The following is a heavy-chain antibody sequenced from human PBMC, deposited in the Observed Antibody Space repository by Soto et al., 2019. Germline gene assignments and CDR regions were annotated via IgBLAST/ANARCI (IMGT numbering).Heavy chain of an antibody. CDR1: GYTFTDYY. CDR3: ARSSDYDFFIDYFTYHQYRMDF. Sequence: ASVKISCKASGYTFTDYYIHWVRQAPGQGLEWMARINPNTGGTNSAQKFQGRVTMTRDTSTTKAYMELRSLRSDDTAVYYCARSSDYDFFIDYFTYHQYRMDFRAQGTTVTVSS. V-gene: IGHV1-2*06. CDR2: INPNTGGT. J-gene: IGHJ6*01. D-gene: IGHD3-9*01.